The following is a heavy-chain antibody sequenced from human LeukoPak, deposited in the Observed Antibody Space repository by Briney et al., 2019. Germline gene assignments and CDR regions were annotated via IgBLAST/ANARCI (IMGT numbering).Heavy chain of an antibody. CDR1: GGSFSGYY. CDR3: AGYYYYDSSGYYSDY. D-gene: IGHD3-22*01. V-gene: IGHV4-34*01. J-gene: IGHJ4*02. CDR2: INHSGST. Sequence: SETLSLTCAVYGGSFSGYYWSWIRQPPGKGLEWSGEINHSGSTNYNPSLKSRVTISVDTSKNQFSLKLSSVTAADTAVYYCAGYYYYDSSGYYSDYWGQGTLVTVSS.